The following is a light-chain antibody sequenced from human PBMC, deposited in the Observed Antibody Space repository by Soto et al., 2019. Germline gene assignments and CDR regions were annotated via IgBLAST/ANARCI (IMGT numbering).Light chain of an antibody. CDR3: SSYTSSFRRV. CDR1: SSDVGGYNH. Sequence: QSVLTQPASVSGSPGQSITISCRGISSDVGGYNHVSWYQQYPGKAPKLIIYEVSDRTSGVSNRFSGSKSGNTASLTISGLQAEDEADYYCSSYTSSFRRVFGTGTKLTVL. J-gene: IGLJ1*01. CDR2: EVS. V-gene: IGLV2-14*01.